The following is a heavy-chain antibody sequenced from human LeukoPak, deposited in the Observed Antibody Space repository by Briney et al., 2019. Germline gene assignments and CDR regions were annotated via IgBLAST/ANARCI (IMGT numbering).Heavy chain of an antibody. J-gene: IGHJ3*02. CDR3: ARYLALYYYDSSGNAFDI. Sequence: KPSETLSLTCTVSGGSISSYYWSWIRQPAGKGLEWIGRIYTSGSTNYNPSLKSRVTMSVDTSKNQFSLKLSSVTAADTAVYYCARYLALYYYDSSGNAFDIWGQGTMVTVSS. V-gene: IGHV4-4*07. CDR2: IYTSGST. D-gene: IGHD3-22*01. CDR1: GGSISSYY.